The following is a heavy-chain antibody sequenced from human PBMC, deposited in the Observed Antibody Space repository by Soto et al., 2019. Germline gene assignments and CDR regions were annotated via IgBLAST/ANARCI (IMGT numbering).Heavy chain of an antibody. CDR3: ARDLTTWASYYYYGMDV. J-gene: IGHJ6*02. Sequence: LRLSCAASGFTFSSYAMHWVRQAPGKGLEWVAVISYDGSNKYYADSVKGRFTISRDNSKNTLYLQMNSLRAEDTAVYYCARDLTTWASYYYYGMDVWGQGTTVTVSS. V-gene: IGHV3-30-3*01. D-gene: IGHD2-2*01. CDR1: GFTFSSYA. CDR2: ISYDGSNK.